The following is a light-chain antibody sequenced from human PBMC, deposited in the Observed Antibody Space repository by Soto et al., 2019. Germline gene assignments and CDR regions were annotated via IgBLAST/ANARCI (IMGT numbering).Light chain of an antibody. CDR1: SCDVGAYNF. CDR2: EVT. V-gene: IGLV2-14*01. CDR3: SSYTTSAPYV. J-gene: IGLJ1*01. Sequence: QSVLTQPASVSGSPGQSITISCTGTSCDVGAYNFVSWYQHHPGRAPKLIIYEVTIRPSGVSNRFSGSKSGNTASLTISGLQAEDEADYYCSSYTTSAPYVFGSGTKVTVL.